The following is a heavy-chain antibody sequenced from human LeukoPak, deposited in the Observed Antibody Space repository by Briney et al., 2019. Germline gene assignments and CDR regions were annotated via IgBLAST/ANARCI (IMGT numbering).Heavy chain of an antibody. V-gene: IGHV4-59*12. CDR3: ARDRPVERYSSSWPLSPHDAFDI. D-gene: IGHD6-13*01. J-gene: IGHJ3*02. Sequence: SEALSLTCTVSGGSISSYYWSWIRQPPGKGLEWIGSIFYSGSTYYNPSLKSRVTISVDTSKNQFSLKLSSVTAADTAVYYCARDRPVERYSSSWPLSPHDAFDIWGQGTMVTVSS. CDR2: IFYSGST. CDR1: GGSISSYY.